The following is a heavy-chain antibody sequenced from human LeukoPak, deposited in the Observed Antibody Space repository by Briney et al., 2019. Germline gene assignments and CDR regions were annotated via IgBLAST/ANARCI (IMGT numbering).Heavy chain of an antibody. CDR3: ARANSSAWHNFDF. J-gene: IGHJ4*02. CDR2: ISYDGSD. Sequence: GRSLRLSCAASGFTFSSYAMHWVRQAPGKGLEWVAVISYDGSDYYADSVKGRFIISRDNSRDTLYLEMNSLRTEDRAVYYCARANSSAWHNFDFWGQGTLVTVSS. V-gene: IGHV3-30-3*01. CDR1: GFTFSSYA. D-gene: IGHD6-19*01.